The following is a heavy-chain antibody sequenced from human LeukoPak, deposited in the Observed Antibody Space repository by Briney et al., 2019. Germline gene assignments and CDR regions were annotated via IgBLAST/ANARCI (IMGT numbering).Heavy chain of an antibody. CDR3: ARAEYCSGGSCSTPFDY. CDR2: ISYDGSNK. Sequence: AGGSLRLSCAASGFTFSSCAMHWVRQAPGKGLEWVAVISYDGSNKYYADSVKGRFTISRDNSKNTLYLQMNSLRAEDTAVYYCARAEYCSGGSCSTPFDYWGQGTLVTVSS. V-gene: IGHV3-30*04. J-gene: IGHJ4*02. CDR1: GFTFSSCA. D-gene: IGHD2-15*01.